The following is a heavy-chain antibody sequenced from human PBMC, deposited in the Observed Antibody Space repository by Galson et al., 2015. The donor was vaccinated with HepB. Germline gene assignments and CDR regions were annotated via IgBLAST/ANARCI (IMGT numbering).Heavy chain of an antibody. V-gene: IGHV3-15*01. CDR2: IKREIDGGTT. CDR3: STDPRINRVRAHYGAFDL. Sequence: SLRLSCAASGFTFSDSWLTWVRQAPGKGLEWVGLIKREIDGGTTDYAAPVKGRFTISRDDSKNTLYLQMSSLKTEDTAVYYRSTDPRINRVRAHYGAFDLWGQGTMVTVSS. D-gene: IGHD3-10*01. CDR1: GFTFSDSW. J-gene: IGHJ3*01.